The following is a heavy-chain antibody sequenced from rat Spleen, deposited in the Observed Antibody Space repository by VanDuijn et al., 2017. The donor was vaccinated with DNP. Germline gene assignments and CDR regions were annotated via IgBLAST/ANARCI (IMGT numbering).Heavy chain of an antibody. V-gene: IGHV5-29*01. CDR3: TIPQYDGTYYYGWFAY. D-gene: IGHD1-12*02. Sequence: EVQLVESGGGLVQPGRSLNLSCAVSGFTFSNYYMAWVRQAPTKGLEWVASISYDGISTYYGDSVKGRFTITRYNAKSTLYLQMDSLSSEDTPTYYCTIPQYDGTYYYGWFAYWGQGTLVTVSS. J-gene: IGHJ3*01. CDR1: GFTFSNYY. CDR2: ISYDGIST.